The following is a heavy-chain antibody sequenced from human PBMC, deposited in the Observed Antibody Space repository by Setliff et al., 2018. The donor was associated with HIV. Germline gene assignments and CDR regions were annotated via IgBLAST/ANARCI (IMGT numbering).Heavy chain of an antibody. CDR3: ASEKKAWSVSDSFYEY. CDR1: GLSMSYNY. D-gene: IGHD3-3*01. V-gene: IGHV4-59*01. Sequence: SESLSLTCTVSGLSMSYNYWTWIRQSPGKGLEWIGYVHYSGSTRYNPSLKSRVTISVDTSKKKFSLKLTSMTATDTAVYYCASEKKAWSVSDSFYEYWGQGVPVTVSS. J-gene: IGHJ4*02. CDR2: VHYSGST.